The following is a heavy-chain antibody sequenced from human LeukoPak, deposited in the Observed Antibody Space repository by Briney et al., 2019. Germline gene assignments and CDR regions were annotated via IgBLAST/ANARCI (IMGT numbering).Heavy chain of an antibody. J-gene: IGHJ3*02. V-gene: IGHV4-39*01. Sequence: SETQSLTCTVSGGSISSSSYYWGWIRQPPGKGLEWIGSIYYSGSTYYDPSLKSRVTISVDTSKNQFSLKLSSVTAADTAVYYCARPDAGGVAAFDAFDIWGQGTMVTVSS. CDR2: IYYSGST. CDR1: GGSISSSSYY. CDR3: ARPDAGGVAAFDAFDI. D-gene: IGHD3-16*01.